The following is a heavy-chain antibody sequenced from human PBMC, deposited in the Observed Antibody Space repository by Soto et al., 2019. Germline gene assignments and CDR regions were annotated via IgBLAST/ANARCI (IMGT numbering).Heavy chain of an antibody. CDR2: ISAYNGNT. CDR1: GYTFTSYG. CDR3: ARDSITIFGVVITGYYYYGMDV. V-gene: IGHV1-18*01. J-gene: IGHJ6*02. D-gene: IGHD3-3*01. Sequence: ASVKVSCKASGYTFTSYGISWVRQAPGQGLEWMGWISAYNGNTNYAQKLQGRVTMTTDTSTSTAYMELRSLRSDDTGVYYCARDSITIFGVVITGYYYYGMDVWGQGTTVTVSS.